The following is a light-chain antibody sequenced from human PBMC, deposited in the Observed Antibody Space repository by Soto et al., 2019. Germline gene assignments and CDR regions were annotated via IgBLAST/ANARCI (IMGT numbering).Light chain of an antibody. CDR3: GADLGSENNFVYV. CDR2: VGTGGIVE. Sequence: QLVLTQPPSASASLGASVTLTCTLSSDYSNYTVDWYQQRPGEGPRFVMRVGTGGIVESKGDGIPDRFSVLGSGLSPYLTIKNIQIEDESDYHCGADLGSENNFVYVFGTGTKLTVL. CDR1: SDYSNYT. V-gene: IGLV9-49*01. J-gene: IGLJ1*01.